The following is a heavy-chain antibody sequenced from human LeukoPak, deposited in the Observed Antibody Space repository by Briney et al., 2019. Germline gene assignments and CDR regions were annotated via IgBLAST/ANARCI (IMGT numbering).Heavy chain of an antibody. D-gene: IGHD2-2*01. CDR2: ISNNGGYT. Sequence: GGSLRLSCAASGFTFSSSAMSWVRQAPGKGLEWVSAISNNGGYTYYADSVQGRFTISRDNSKSTLCLQMNSLKAEDTAVYYCAKVGIVVVPAASAYFDYWGQGTLVTVSS. J-gene: IGHJ4*02. CDR1: GFTFSSSA. V-gene: IGHV3-23*01. CDR3: AKVGIVVVPAASAYFDY.